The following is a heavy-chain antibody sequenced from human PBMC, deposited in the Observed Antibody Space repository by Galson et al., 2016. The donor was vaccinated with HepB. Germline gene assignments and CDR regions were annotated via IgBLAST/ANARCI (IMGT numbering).Heavy chain of an antibody. CDR1: GFPFSSYG. D-gene: IGHD5-18*01. V-gene: IGHV3-33*01. CDR3: ARDEGEYSLFDS. J-gene: IGHJ4*02. Sequence: SLRLSCAASGFPFSSYGMHWVRQAPGKGLEWVGFIWYDGSNNFYEDSVKGRFTISRDNSKNTLYLQMNSLRAEDTAVYYCARDEGEYSLFDSWGQGTQVTVSS. CDR2: IWYDGSNN.